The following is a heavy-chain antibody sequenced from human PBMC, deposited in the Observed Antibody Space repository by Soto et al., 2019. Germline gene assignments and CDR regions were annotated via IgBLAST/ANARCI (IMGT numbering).Heavy chain of an antibody. D-gene: IGHD6-6*01. CDR2: ISYDGSNK. CDR1: GFTFSSYA. V-gene: IGHV3-30-3*01. J-gene: IGHJ6*02. CDR3: ARDWSSSPSIYCYYYYGMDV. Sequence: QPGGSLRLSCAASGFTFSSYAMHWVRQAPGKGLEWVAVISYDGSNKYYADSVKGRFTISRDNSKNTLYLQMNSLRAEDTAVYYCARDWSSSPSIYCYYYYGMDVWGQGT.